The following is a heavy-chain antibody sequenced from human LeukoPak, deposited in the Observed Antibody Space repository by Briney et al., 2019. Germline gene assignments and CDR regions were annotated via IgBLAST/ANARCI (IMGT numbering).Heavy chain of an antibody. D-gene: IGHD6-13*01. CDR3: ARHTYSSSWYAIDY. Sequence: PSETLSLTCTVSGGSISSSSYYWGWIRQPPGQGLEWIGSIYYSGSTYYNPSLKSRVTISVDTSKNQFSLKLSSVTAADTAVYYCARHTYSSSWYAIDYWGQGTLVTVSS. V-gene: IGHV4-39*01. CDR2: IYYSGST. CDR1: GGSISSSSYY. J-gene: IGHJ4*02.